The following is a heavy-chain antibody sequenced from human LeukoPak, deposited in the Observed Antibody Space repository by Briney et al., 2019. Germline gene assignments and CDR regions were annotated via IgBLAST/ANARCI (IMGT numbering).Heavy chain of an antibody. CDR3: AAGYCGGDCYLDY. CDR1: GYSISSGYY. CDR2: IYHSGST. Sequence: SETLSLTCTVSGYSISSGYYWGWIRQPPGKGLEWIGSIYHSGSTYYNPSLKSRVTISVDTSKNQFSLKLSSVTAADTAVYYCAAGYCGGDCYLDYWGQGTLVTVSS. J-gene: IGHJ4*02. D-gene: IGHD2-21*02. V-gene: IGHV4-38-2*02.